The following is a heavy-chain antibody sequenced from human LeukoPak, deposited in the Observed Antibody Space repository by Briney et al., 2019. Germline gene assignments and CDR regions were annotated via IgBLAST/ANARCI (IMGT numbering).Heavy chain of an antibody. D-gene: IGHD3-10*02. J-gene: IGHJ6*02. CDR3: AEIGIPMIGGV. Sequence: GGSLRLSCAVSGFTFDDYAMHWVRQAPGKGLEWVSLISWDDGKTDYADSVQGRFTISRDNNKNSLYLQMNSLRAEDTGVYYCAEIGIPMIGGVWGQGTTVTISS. V-gene: IGHV3-43D*03. CDR1: GFTFDDYA. CDR2: ISWDDGKT.